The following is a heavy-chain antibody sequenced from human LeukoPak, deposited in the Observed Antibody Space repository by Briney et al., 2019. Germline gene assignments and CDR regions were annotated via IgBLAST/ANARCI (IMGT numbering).Heavy chain of an antibody. CDR2: INHSGST. CDR3: ARDLSITMIVVVTPNYAFDI. J-gene: IGHJ3*02. V-gene: IGHV4-34*01. CDR1: GGSFSGYY. D-gene: IGHD3-22*01. Sequence: SETLSLTCAVYGGSFSGYYWTWIRQPPGKGLEWIGEINHSGSTNYKPSLKSRVTISVDTSKNQFSLKLSSVTAADTAVYYCARDLSITMIVVVTPNYAFDIWGQGTMVTVSS.